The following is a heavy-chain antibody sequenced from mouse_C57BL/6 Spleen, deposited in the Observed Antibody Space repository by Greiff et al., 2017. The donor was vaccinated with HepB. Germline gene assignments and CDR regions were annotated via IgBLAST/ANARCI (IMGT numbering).Heavy chain of an antibody. D-gene: IGHD1-1*01. CDR2: IDPETGGT. CDR1: GYTFTDYE. CDR3: TSLHYYGSAMDY. Sequence: QVQLQQSGAELVRPGASVTLSCKASGYTFTDYEMHWVKQTPVHGLEWIGAIDPETGGTAYNQKFKGKAILTADKSSSTAYMKLRSLTSEDSAVYYCTSLHYYGSAMDYWGQGTSVTVSS. J-gene: IGHJ4*01. V-gene: IGHV1-15*01.